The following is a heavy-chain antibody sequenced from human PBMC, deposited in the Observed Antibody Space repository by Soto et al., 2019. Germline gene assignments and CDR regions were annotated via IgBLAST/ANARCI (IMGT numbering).Heavy chain of an antibody. D-gene: IGHD3-10*01. J-gene: IGHJ4*02. CDR3: AKGRGGSGSLTPRVDF. Sequence: EVQLLESGGGLVQPGGSLRLSCAASGFTFNNYAMTWVRQAPGKGLEWVSAISGGGDTTSYADSVKGRFTVSRDGSKNTLYLQMSSLRAEDTALYYCAKGRGGSGSLTPRVDFGGPGTLVTVSS. V-gene: IGHV3-23*01. CDR2: ISGGGDTT. CDR1: GFTFNNYA.